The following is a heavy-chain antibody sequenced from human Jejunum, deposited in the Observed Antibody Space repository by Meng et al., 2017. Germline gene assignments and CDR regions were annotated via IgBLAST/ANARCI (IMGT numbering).Heavy chain of an antibody. CDR1: GYSISSGYY. J-gene: IGHJ6*02. CDR2: IYHSGTT. D-gene: IGHD1-26*01. CDR3: ARGGGSYGSRMDV. Sequence: SETLSLTCAVSGYSISSGYYWGWIRQPPGKGLERIGNIYHSGTTYYNPSLKSRVTVSIDTSNNHFSLKLSSVTAADTAVYYCARGGGSYGSRMDVWGQGTTVTVSS. V-gene: IGHV4-38-2*01.